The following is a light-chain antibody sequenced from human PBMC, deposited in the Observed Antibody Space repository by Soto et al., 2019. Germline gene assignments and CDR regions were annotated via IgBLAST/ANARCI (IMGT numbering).Light chain of an antibody. J-gene: IGLJ2*01. CDR3: SSYTSSSTLVV. CDR2: DVS. Sequence: QSALTQPASVSGSPGQSITISCTGTSSDVGGYNYVSWYQQHPGKAPKLMIYDVSTRPSGVSNRFSDSKSANTASLTISGLQAEDEADYDCSSYTSSSTLVVFGGGTKLTVL. CDR1: SSDVGGYNY. V-gene: IGLV2-14*01.